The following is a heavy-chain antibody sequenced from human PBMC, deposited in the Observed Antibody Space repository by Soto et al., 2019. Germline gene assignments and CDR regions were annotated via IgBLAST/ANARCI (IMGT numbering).Heavy chain of an antibody. V-gene: IGHV1-2*02. Sequence: QVQLVQSGAEVKKPGASVKVSCKASGYTFTGYYMHWVRRAPGQGLEWMGWINPNSGGTNYAQKFQGRVTMTRDTSISTAYMELSRLRSDDTAVYYCARDLRYSGSYPRGMDVWGQGTTVTVSS. J-gene: IGHJ6*02. CDR3: ARDLRYSGSYPRGMDV. CDR2: INPNSGGT. CDR1: GYTFTGYY. D-gene: IGHD1-26*01.